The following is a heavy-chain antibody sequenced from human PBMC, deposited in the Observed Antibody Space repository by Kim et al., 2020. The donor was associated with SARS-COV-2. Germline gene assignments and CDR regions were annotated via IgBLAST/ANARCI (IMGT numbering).Heavy chain of an antibody. V-gene: IGHV1-69*01. Sequence: KFQGRVTITADESTSTAYMELSSLRSEDTAVYYCAVDYYDSSGGTLDFDYWGQGTLVTVSS. D-gene: IGHD3-22*01. J-gene: IGHJ4*02. CDR3: AVDYYDSSGGTLDFDY.